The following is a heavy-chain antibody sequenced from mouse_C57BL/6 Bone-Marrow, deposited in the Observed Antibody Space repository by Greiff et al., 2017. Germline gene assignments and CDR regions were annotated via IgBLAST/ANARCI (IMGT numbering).Heavy chain of an antibody. V-gene: IGHV5-4*01. Sequence: DVKLVESGGGLVKPGGSLKLSCAASGFTFSSYAMSWVRQTPEKRLEWVATISDGGSYTYYPDNVKGRITISRDNAKNNLYLQMSHLKSEDTAMYSCAREVSPMDYWGQGTSVTVSS. J-gene: IGHJ4*01. CDR1: GFTFSSYA. CDR2: ISDGGSYT. CDR3: AREVSPMDY.